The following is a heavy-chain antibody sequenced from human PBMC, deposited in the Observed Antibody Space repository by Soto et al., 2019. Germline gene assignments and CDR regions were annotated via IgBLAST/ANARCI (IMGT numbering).Heavy chain of an antibody. Sequence: QLQLQESGPGLVKPSETLSLTCTVSGGSISSSSYYWGWIRQPPGKGLEWIGSIYYSGSTYYNPSLKSRVTISVDTSKNQFSLKLSSVTAADTAVYYCARRGKLRKAVAGTGAFDIWGQGTMVTVSS. V-gene: IGHV4-39*01. CDR3: ARRGKLRKAVAGTGAFDI. CDR2: IYYSGST. J-gene: IGHJ3*02. D-gene: IGHD6-19*01. CDR1: GGSISSSSYY.